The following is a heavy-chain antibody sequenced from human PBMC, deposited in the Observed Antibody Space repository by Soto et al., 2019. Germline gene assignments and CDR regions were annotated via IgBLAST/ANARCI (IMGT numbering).Heavy chain of an antibody. CDR1: GFTFTDYY. CDR2: INWNGGST. Sequence: GGSLRLSCAASGFTFTDYYMTWVRQVPGKGLEWVSGINWNGGSTAYADSVKGRFTISRDNSKNTLYLQMGSLRAEDTAVYYCVKILQYSYGLPHWGQGTLVTVSS. CDR3: VKILQYSYGLPH. J-gene: IGHJ4*02. D-gene: IGHD5-18*01. V-gene: IGHV3-64D*06.